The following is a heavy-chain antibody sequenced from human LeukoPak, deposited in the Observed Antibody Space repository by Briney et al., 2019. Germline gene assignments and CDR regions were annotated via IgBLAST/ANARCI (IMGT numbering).Heavy chain of an antibody. V-gene: IGHV1-18*01. CDR2: ISAYNGNT. CDR3: ARILWFGELKPHTHFDY. D-gene: IGHD3-10*01. CDR1: GYTFTSYG. J-gene: IGHJ4*02. Sequence: ASVKVSCKASGYTFTSYGISWVRQAPGQGLEWMGWISAYNGNTNYAQKLQGRVTMTTDTSTSTAYMELRSLRSDDTAVYYCARILWFGELKPHTHFDYWGQGTLVTVSS.